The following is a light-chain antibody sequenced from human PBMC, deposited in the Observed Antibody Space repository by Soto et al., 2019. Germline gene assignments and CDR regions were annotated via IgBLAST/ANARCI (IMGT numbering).Light chain of an antibody. CDR2: DAS. J-gene: IGKJ3*01. Sequence: EIVLTQSPATLSLSPGARGPLFCRASQSVSSYLAWYQQKPGQAPRLLIYDASNRATGIPARFSGSGSGTDFTLTISSLEPEDFAVYYCQQRSNWPRTFGPGTKVDIK. V-gene: IGKV3-11*01. CDR3: QQRSNWPRT. CDR1: QSVSSY.